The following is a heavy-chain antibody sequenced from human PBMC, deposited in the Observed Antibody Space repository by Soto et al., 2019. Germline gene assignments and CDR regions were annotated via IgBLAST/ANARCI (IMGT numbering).Heavy chain of an antibody. CDR2: ISHGGTT. Sequence: QVHLQQWGAGLLKPSDTLSLTCAVSGGPFHGYYWTWIRQPPGEGLEWIGEISHGGTTNSLPSLRSRVTMSLDTGKSQTSLHLRSVPAADTAVSYCARGRNTGLTVFAKIISFDIWGHGTLVTVGS. CDR3: ARGRNTGLTVFAKIISFDI. CDR1: GGPFHGYY. J-gene: IGHJ3*02. D-gene: IGHD3-3*01. V-gene: IGHV4-34*01.